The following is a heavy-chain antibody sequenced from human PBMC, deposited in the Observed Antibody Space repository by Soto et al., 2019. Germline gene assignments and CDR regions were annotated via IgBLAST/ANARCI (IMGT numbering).Heavy chain of an antibody. D-gene: IGHD2-2*01. J-gene: IGHJ6*02. CDR2: LNPTGGST. Sequence: XSVKVSCTASGYPFTSYYMHWLRQAPGQGLEWMGVLNPTGGSTTYAQNFQGRVTMTRDTSTSTVYVELSSLRSGDTAVYYCAREVVVVTGDHSTFYHSMDVWGQGTTVTVSS. CDR1: GYPFTSYY. CDR3: AREVVVVTGDHSTFYHSMDV. V-gene: IGHV1-46*01.